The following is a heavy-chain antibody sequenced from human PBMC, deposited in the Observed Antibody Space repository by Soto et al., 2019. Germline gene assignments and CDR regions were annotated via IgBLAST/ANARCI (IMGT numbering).Heavy chain of an antibody. J-gene: IGHJ4*02. D-gene: IGHD3-16*02. CDR1: GFTFSSYA. Sequence: GGSLRLSCAASGFTFSSYAMHWVRQAPGKGLEWVAVISYDGSNKYYADSVKGRFTISRDNSKNTLYLQMNSLRAEDTAVYYCARDRSFDYWGQGTLVTVSS. V-gene: IGHV3-30-3*01. CDR2: ISYDGSNK. CDR3: ARDRSFDY.